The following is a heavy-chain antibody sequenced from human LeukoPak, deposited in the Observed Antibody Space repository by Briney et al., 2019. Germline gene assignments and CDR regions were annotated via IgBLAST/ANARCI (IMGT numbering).Heavy chain of an antibody. CDR3: ARGYYDSSDFEYFQH. Sequence: ASVKVSCKASGYTFTDYYMHWVRQAPGQGLEWMGWINPNSGDTKYTQKFQGRVTMTRDTSISTAYMELSRLRSDDTAVYYCARGYYDSSDFEYFQHWGQGTLVTVSS. CDR1: GYTFTDYY. D-gene: IGHD3-22*01. J-gene: IGHJ1*01. CDR2: INPNSGDT. V-gene: IGHV1-2*02.